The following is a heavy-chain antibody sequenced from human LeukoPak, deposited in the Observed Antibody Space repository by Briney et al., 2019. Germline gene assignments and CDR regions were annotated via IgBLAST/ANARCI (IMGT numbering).Heavy chain of an antibody. Sequence: SETLSLTCAVSGYSISSSNWWGWIRQPPGKGLEWIGYIYYSGSTNYNPSLKSRVTMSVDTSKNQFSLKVTSVTALDTAVYYCARVRRYSGYDWFDYWGQGTLVTVSS. CDR1: GYSISSSNW. D-gene: IGHD5-12*01. V-gene: IGHV4-28*06. CDR3: ARVRRYSGYDWFDY. CDR2: IYYSGST. J-gene: IGHJ4*02.